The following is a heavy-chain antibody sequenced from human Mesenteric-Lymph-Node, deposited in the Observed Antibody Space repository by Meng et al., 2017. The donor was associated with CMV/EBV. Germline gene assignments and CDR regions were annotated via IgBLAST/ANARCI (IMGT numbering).Heavy chain of an antibody. CDR3: ARGLTVTTGENFDY. Sequence: SETLSLTCAVYGGSFSGYHWSWIRQPPGMGLEWIGEINHSGSTNYNPSLKSRVTISVDTSKNQFSLKLSSVTAADTAVYYCARGLTVTTGENFDYWGQGSLVTVSS. V-gene: IGHV4-34*01. D-gene: IGHD4-17*01. CDR2: INHSGST. J-gene: IGHJ4*02. CDR1: GGSFSGYH.